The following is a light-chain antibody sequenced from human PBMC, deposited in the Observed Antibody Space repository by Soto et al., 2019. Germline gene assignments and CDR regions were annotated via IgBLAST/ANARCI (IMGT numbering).Light chain of an antibody. Sequence: IVVTQSPSSLSVSPGGRATLSCRASQSVGGNVAWYQQKPGQAPSLLIYGASTRATGIPARFSGSGSGTDFTLTISSLQSEDSAVYYCQQYNSWPPLYTFGQGTKLEIK. J-gene: IGKJ2*01. CDR1: QSVGGN. V-gene: IGKV3-15*01. CDR2: GAS. CDR3: QQYNSWPPLYT.